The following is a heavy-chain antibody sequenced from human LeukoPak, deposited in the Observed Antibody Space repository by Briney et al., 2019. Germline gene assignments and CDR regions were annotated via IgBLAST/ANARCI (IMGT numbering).Heavy chain of an antibody. J-gene: IGHJ4*02. Sequence: PSETLSLTCTVSGGSISSSSYYWGWIRQPPGKGLEWIGSLDRSGSTYYNPSLQSRVTRSVDTSKNQFSLRLSSVTAADTAVYYCARSQDYYEFDYWGQGSLVTVSS. D-gene: IGHD3-16*01. CDR1: GGSISSSSYY. CDR2: LDRSGST. V-gene: IGHV4-39*01. CDR3: ARSQDYYEFDY.